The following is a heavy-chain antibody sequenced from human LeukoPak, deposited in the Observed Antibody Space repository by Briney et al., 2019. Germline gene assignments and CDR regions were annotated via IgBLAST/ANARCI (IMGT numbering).Heavy chain of an antibody. J-gene: IGHJ4*02. D-gene: IGHD3-10*01. CDR3: ANLGSSGGALGYFDY. CDR2: ISGSGGST. Sequence: PGGSLRLSCAASGFTFSSYAMSWVRQAPGKGLEWVSAISGSGGSTYYADSVKGRFTISRDNSKNTLYLQMNSLRAEDTAVYYWANLGSSGGALGYFDYWGQGTLVTVSS. V-gene: IGHV3-23*01. CDR1: GFTFSSYA.